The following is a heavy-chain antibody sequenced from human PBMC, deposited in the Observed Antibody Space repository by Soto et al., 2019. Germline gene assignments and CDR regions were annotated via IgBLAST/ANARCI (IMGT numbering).Heavy chain of an antibody. Sequence: ASVKVSCKASGYTFTSYGISWVRQAPGQGLEWMGWISAYNGNTNYAQKLHGRVTMTTDTSTSTAYMELRSLRSDDTAVYYCARVAGSSHHYYYYYYMDVWGKGTTVTVSS. CDR1: GYTFTSYG. D-gene: IGHD3-10*01. CDR2: ISAYNGNT. CDR3: ARVAGSSHHYYYYYYMDV. J-gene: IGHJ6*03. V-gene: IGHV1-18*01.